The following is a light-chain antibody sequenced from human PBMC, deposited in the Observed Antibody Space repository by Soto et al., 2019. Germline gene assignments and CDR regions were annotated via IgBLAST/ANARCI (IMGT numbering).Light chain of an antibody. J-gene: IGKJ1*01. CDR1: QSISSY. CDR2: AAS. CDR3: LQHNSYPQT. V-gene: IGKV1-17*01. Sequence: IEMTQSPSSLSASVGDRVTITCRASQSISSYLNWYQQKPGKAPKRLIYAASSLQSGVPSRFSGSGSGTEFTLTISSLQPEDFATYYCLQHNSYPQTFGQGTKVDIK.